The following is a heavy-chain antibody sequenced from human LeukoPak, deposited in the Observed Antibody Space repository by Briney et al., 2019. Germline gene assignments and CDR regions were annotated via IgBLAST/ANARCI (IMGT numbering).Heavy chain of an antibody. Sequence: ETLSLTCTVSGGSISSYYWSWSRQPPGKGLEWIGYIYYSGSTNYNPSLKSRVTISLDTSKNQFSLKLSSVTAADTAVYYCATPAGIAVAGTGAFDIWGQGTMVTVSS. V-gene: IGHV4-59*01. J-gene: IGHJ3*02. CDR1: GGSISSYY. CDR2: IYYSGST. D-gene: IGHD6-19*01. CDR3: ATPAGIAVAGTGAFDI.